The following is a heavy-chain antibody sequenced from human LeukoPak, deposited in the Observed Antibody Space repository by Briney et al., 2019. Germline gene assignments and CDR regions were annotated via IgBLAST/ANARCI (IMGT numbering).Heavy chain of an antibody. CDR2: IYSGDCDT. CDR1: GYSFTSYW. CDR3: ARLGTFSGFHYFDD. J-gene: IGHJ4*02. V-gene: IGHV5-51*01. D-gene: IGHD5-12*01. Sequence: AESPQSSCKGSGYSFTSYWIGWLRQMPGKGLEWMGIIYSGDCDTRYSPSFQGQVTISADKSISSAYLQWSSLKTSDTAMYYCARLGTFSGFHYFDDWGQGTTVTVSS.